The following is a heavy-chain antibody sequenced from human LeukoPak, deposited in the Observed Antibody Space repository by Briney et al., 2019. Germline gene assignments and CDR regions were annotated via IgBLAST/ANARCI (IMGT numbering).Heavy chain of an antibody. D-gene: IGHD6-19*01. Sequence: GGSLRLSCAASGFTVSSDYMSWVRQAPGKGLEWVSVIYSGGSTYYADSVKGRFTISRDKSKNTLYLQMNSLRAEDTAVYYCARDSSSGWYHAYWGQGTLVTVSS. V-gene: IGHV3-53*01. CDR2: IYSGGST. CDR1: GFTVSSDY. J-gene: IGHJ4*02. CDR3: ARDSSSGWYHAY.